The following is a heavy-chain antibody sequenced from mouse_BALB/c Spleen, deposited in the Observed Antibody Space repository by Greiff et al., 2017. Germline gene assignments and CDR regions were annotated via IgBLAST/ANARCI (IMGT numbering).Heavy chain of an antibody. J-gene: IGHJ4*01. CDR3: ARNDVYYVSHAMDY. D-gene: IGHD2-3*01. Sequence: EVKVVESGGGLVQPGGSLKLSCAASGFTFSSYGMSWVRQTPDKRLELVATINSNGGSTYYPDSVKGRFTISRDNAKNTLYLQMSSLKSEDTAMYYCARNDVYYVSHAMDYWGQGTSVTVSS. V-gene: IGHV5-6-3*01. CDR1: GFTFSSYG. CDR2: INSNGGST.